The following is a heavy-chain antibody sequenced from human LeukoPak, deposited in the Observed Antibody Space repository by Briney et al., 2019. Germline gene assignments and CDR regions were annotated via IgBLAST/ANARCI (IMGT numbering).Heavy chain of an antibody. CDR3: ARDGYGSGTYLEA. CDR1: GFTFTTYS. CDR2: ISSSGSNI. Sequence: GGSLRLSCAASGFTFTTYSFNWVRQAPGKGLEWHSYISSSGSNIQYADSVRGRFTISRDNAKNSLYLQMNSLRDEDTAVYYCARDGYGSGTYLEARGQGTLVTVSS. D-gene: IGHD3-10*01. V-gene: IGHV3-48*02. J-gene: IGHJ4*02.